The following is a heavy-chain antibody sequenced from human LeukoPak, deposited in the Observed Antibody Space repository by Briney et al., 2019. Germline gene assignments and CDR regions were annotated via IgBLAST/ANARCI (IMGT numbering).Heavy chain of an antibody. V-gene: IGHV4-34*01. CDR2: INHGGST. D-gene: IGHD3-22*01. J-gene: IGHJ4*02. CDR1: GGSFSGYY. CDR3: ARGRNYCDNSAYYSLIFDS. Sequence: SETLSLTCAVYGGSFSGYYWDWIRQPPGRGLEWIGEINHGGSTNYNPSLKSRVTISVDTSKYQFSLRLTSVTAADTAVYYCARGRNYCDNSAYYSLIFDSWGQGTLVTVSS.